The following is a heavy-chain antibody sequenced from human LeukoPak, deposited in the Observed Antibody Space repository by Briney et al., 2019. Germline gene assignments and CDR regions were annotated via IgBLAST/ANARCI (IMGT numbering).Heavy chain of an antibody. CDR2: ISSSSSYI. Sequence: GGSLRLSCAASGFTFSCYSMNWVRQAPGKGLEWVSSISSSSSYIYYADSVKGRFTISRDNAKNSLYLQMNSLRAEDTAVYYCARGGGSYGPRIDYWGQGTLVTVSS. CDR1: GFTFSCYS. V-gene: IGHV3-21*01. J-gene: IGHJ4*02. D-gene: IGHD5-18*01. CDR3: ARGGGSYGPRIDY.